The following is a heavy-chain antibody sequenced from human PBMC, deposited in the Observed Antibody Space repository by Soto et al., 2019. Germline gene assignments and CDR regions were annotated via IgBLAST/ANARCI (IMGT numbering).Heavy chain of an antibody. Sequence: GGSLRLSCAASGFTFSSYAMSWVRQAPGKGLEWVSAISGSGGSTYYADSVKGRFTISRDNSKNTLYLQMNSLRAEDTAVYYCAKDPTVRGVIISHFDYWGQGTLVTVSS. J-gene: IGHJ4*02. CDR2: ISGSGGST. D-gene: IGHD3-10*01. CDR3: AKDPTVRGVIISHFDY. V-gene: IGHV3-23*01. CDR1: GFTFSSYA.